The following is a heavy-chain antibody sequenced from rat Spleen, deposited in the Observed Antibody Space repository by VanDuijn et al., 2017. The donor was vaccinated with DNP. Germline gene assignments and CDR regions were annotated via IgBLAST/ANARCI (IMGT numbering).Heavy chain of an antibody. V-gene: IGHV4-2*01. Sequence: EVKLVESGGGLVRPGGSLKLSCAASGFNFNNNWMGWVRQAPGKGLERIGEINKDSRTIDYSPSLKEKITISRDNAQNTLYLQMSKLGSEDKAIYYCAKGPNYGGWSDYFDYWGQGVMVTVSS. D-gene: IGHD1-11*01. CDR2: INKDSRTI. CDR1: GFNFNNNW. J-gene: IGHJ2*01. CDR3: AKGPNYGGWSDYFDY.